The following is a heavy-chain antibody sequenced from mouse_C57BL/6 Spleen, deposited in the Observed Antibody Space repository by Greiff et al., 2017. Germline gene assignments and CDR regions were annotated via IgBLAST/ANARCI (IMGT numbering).Heavy chain of an antibody. CDR3: AYGNYGGFAY. CDR1: GYTFTSYD. Sequence: QVQLQQSGPELVKPGASVKLSCKASGYTFTSYDINWVKQRPGPGLEWIGWIYPRDGSTKYNEKFKGKATLTVDTSSSTAYMELHSLTSEVAAVYFCAYGNYGGFAYWGQGTLVTVSA. CDR2: IYPRDGST. D-gene: IGHD2-1*01. V-gene: IGHV1-85*01. J-gene: IGHJ3*01.